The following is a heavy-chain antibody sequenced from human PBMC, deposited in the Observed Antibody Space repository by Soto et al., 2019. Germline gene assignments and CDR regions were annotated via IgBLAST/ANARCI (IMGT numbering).Heavy chain of an antibody. D-gene: IGHD4-17*01. Sequence: SETLSLTCTVSGGSISSSSYYWGWIRQPPGKGLEWIGSIYYSGSTYYNPSLKSRVTISVDTSKNQFSLKLSSVTAADTAVYYCATLYYGDYVAYWGQGTLVTVSS. V-gene: IGHV4-39*01. CDR1: GGSISSSSYY. CDR3: ATLYYGDYVAY. J-gene: IGHJ4*02. CDR2: IYYSGST.